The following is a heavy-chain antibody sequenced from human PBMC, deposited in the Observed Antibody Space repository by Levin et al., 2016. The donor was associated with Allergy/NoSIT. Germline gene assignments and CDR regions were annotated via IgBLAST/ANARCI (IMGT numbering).Heavy chain of an antibody. CDR1: GDSVSSNSAA. Sequence: SETLSLTCAISGDSVSSNSAAWNWIRQSPSRGLEWLGRTYYRSKWYNDYAVSVKSRITINPDTSKNQFSLQLNSVTPEDTAVYYCAGDRYSSSWYPNYYFDYWGQGTLVTVSS. J-gene: IGHJ4*02. CDR3: AGDRYSSSWYPNYYFDY. CDR2: TYYRSKWYN. D-gene: IGHD6-13*01. V-gene: IGHV6-1*01.